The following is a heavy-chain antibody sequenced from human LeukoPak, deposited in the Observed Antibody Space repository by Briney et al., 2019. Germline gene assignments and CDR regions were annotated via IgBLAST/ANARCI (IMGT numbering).Heavy chain of an antibody. Sequence: GALRLSCAASGFTFSSYAMHWVRQAPGKGLEWVAVISYDGSNKYYADSVKGRFTISRDNSKNTLYLQMNSLRAEDTAVYYCARGPSGTGYCSGGSCYSGGYGAFDIWGQGTMVTVSS. CDR1: GFTFSSYA. J-gene: IGHJ3*02. V-gene: IGHV3-30-3*01. CDR2: ISYDGSNK. D-gene: IGHD2-15*01. CDR3: ARGPSGTGYCSGGSCYSGGYGAFDI.